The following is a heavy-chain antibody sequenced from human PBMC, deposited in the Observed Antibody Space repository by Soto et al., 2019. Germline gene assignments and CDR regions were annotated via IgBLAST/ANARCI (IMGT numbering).Heavy chain of an antibody. V-gene: IGHV4-61*08. CDR2: IYYSGRT. J-gene: IGHJ6*02. CDR3: ARISRDYGSGSPIPEFAMDV. CDR1: GGSISSGGYY. Sequence: SETLSLTCTVSGGSISSGGYYWSWIRQPPGKGLEYIGYIYYSGRTNYNPSLKSRVTISVGTSMNQFSLNLSSVTAADTAVYYCARISRDYGSGSPIPEFAMDVWGQGTTVTVSS. D-gene: IGHD3-10*01.